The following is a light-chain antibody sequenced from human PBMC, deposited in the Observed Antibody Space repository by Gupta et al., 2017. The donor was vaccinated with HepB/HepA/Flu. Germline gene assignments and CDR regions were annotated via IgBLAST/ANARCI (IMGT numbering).Light chain of an antibody. Sequence: QSVLTQPPSVSGAPGQGVTISCTGSSSNIGADYDVHWYQQLPGSAPKLHIYGNNKRPSGVPDRFSGSKSDTSASLAITGLQAEDEADYYCQSFDSSLSGSRIFGTGTKVTVL. J-gene: IGLJ1*01. CDR3: QSFDSSLSGSRI. CDR2: GNN. V-gene: IGLV1-40*01. CDR1: SSNIGADYD.